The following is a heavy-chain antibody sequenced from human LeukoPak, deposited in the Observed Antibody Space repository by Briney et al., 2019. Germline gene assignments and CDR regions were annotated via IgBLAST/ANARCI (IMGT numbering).Heavy chain of an antibody. CDR3: ARANTDYYDSSGYYYQGY. D-gene: IGHD3-22*01. CDR1: GFTFSSYS. J-gene: IGHJ4*02. Sequence: PGGSLRLSCAASGFTFSSYSMNWVRQAPGKGLEWVSSISSSSSYIYYADSLKGRFTISRDNAKNSLYLQMNSLRAEDTAVYYCARANTDYYDSSGYYYQGYWGQGTLVTVSS. CDR2: ISSSSSYI. V-gene: IGHV3-21*04.